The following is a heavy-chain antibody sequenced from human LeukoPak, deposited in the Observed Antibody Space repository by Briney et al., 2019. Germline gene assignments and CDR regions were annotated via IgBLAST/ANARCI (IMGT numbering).Heavy chain of an antibody. J-gene: IGHJ6*03. CDR2: IYYSGST. CDR3: ARDVYYGSGSYSYYYYYYMDV. D-gene: IGHD3-10*01. CDR1: GGSISSSSYY. Sequence: SETLSLTCTVSGGSISSSSYYWGWIRQPPGKGLEWIGSIYYSGSTYYNPSLKSRVTISVDTSKNQFSLKLSSVTAADTAVYYCARDVYYGSGSYSYYYYYYMDVWGKGTTVTVSS. V-gene: IGHV4-39*07.